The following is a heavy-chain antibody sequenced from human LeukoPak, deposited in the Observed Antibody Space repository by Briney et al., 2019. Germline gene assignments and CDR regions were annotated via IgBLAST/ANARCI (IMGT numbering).Heavy chain of an antibody. CDR1: GFTFSSYW. J-gene: IGHJ4*02. V-gene: IGHV3-66*01. CDR3: ARYTALYYFDY. CDR2: IYSGGST. Sequence: PGGSLRLSCAASGFTFSSYWMHWVRQAPGKGLVWVSVIYSGGSTYYADSVKGRFTISRDNSKNTLYLQMNSLRAEDTAVYYCARYTALYYFDYWGQGTLVTVSS.